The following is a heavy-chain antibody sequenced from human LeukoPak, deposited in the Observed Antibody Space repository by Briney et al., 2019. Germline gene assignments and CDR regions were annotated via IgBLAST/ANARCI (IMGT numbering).Heavy chain of an antibody. CDR1: GGSISSYY. Sequence: PSETLSLTCTVSGGSISSYYWSWIRQPPGKGLEWIGYIYYSGSTYYNPSLKSRVTISVDTSKNQFSLKLSSVTAADTAVYYCARVPHYYSNYLYYMDVWGKGTTVTVSS. V-gene: IGHV4-59*12. J-gene: IGHJ6*03. CDR3: ARVPHYYSNYLYYMDV. CDR2: IYYSGST. D-gene: IGHD4-11*01.